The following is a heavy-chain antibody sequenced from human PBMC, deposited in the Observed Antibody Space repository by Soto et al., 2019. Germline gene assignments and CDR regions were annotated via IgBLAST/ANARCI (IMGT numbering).Heavy chain of an antibody. CDR1: GFTFSSYA. CDR2: ISGSGGST. J-gene: IGHJ6*02. CDR3: AKDRDYYDSSGYYYYYGMDV. Sequence: PGGSLRLSCAASGFTFSSYAMSWVRQAPGKGLEWVSAISGSGGSTYYADSVKGRFTISRDNSKNTLYLQMNSLRAEDTAVYYCAKDRDYYDSSGYYYYYGMDVWGQGTTVTVS. V-gene: IGHV3-23*01. D-gene: IGHD3-22*01.